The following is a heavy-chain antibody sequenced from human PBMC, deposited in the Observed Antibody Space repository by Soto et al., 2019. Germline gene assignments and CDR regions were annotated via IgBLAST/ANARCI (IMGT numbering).Heavy chain of an antibody. CDR2: IGTAGDT. CDR3: ARGSDYYDSSGYYSFDY. Sequence: GGSLRLSCAASGFTFSSYDRHWVRQATGKGLEWVSAIGTAGDTYYPGSAKGRFTISRENAKNSLYLQMNSLRARDTAVYYRARGSDYYDSSGYYSFDYWGQGILVTVSS. CDR1: GFTFSSYD. D-gene: IGHD3-22*01. J-gene: IGHJ4*02. V-gene: IGHV3-13*01.